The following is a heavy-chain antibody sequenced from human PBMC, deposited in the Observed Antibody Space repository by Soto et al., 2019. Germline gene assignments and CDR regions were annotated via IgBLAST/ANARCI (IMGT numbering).Heavy chain of an antibody. J-gene: IGHJ6*02. CDR2: IYYSGST. CDR3: ARHLSYYDFWSGYVDV. CDR1: GGSISSSSYY. Sequence: PSETLSLTCTVPGGSISSSSYYWGWIRQPPGKGLEWIGSIYYSGSTYYNPSLKSRVTISVDTSKNQFSLKLSSVTAADTAVYYCARHLSYYDFWSGYVDVWGQGTTVTVSS. D-gene: IGHD3-3*01. V-gene: IGHV4-39*01.